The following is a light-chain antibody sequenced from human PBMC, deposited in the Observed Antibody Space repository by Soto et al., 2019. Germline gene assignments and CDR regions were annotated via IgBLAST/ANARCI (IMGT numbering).Light chain of an antibody. J-gene: IGLJ1*01. CDR3: SSYTSSSTLV. V-gene: IGLV2-14*01. CDR2: DVN. Sequence: ALTQPASVSGSPGQSISISCTGTSSDVGGYNYVSWYQQHPGKAPKLMIYDVNNRPSGVSDRFSGSKSGNTASLTISGLQAEDEADYYCSSYTSSSTLVFGTGTKVTVL. CDR1: SSDVGGYNY.